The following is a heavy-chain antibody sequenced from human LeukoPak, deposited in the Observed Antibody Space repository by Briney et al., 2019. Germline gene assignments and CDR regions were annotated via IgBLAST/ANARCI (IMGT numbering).Heavy chain of an antibody. V-gene: IGHV1-69*04. CDR1: GGTFSSYA. CDR3: ARDPAPYDSSGPPLE. CDR2: IIPIFGIS. Sequence: ASVNVSCKASGGTFSSYAISWVRQAPGQGLEWMGRIIPIFGISNYAQKFQGRVTITADKSKSTAYMELSSLRSEDTAVYYCARDPAPYDSSGPPLEWGQGTLVTVSS. J-gene: IGHJ4*02. D-gene: IGHD3-22*01.